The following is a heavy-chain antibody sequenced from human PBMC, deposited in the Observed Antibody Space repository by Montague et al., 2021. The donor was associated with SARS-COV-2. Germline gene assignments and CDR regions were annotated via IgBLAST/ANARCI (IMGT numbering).Heavy chain of an antibody. Sequence: TLSLTCTVSGRPLNSDGYYWTWIRQHPGKGLEWIGYFYHTGRTYSTPSLKSRVTMSIDMSKNQFSLNLTSVTAADTALYYCARDGHSNYNYFDPWGPGILVTVSS. CDR1: GRPLNSDGYY. CDR2: FYHTGRT. J-gene: IGHJ5*02. D-gene: IGHD1-1*01. CDR3: ARDGHSNYNYFDP. V-gene: IGHV4-31*03.